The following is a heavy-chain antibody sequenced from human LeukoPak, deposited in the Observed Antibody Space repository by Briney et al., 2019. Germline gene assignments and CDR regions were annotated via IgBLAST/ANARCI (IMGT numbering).Heavy chain of an antibody. CDR2: IKWDGSEK. Sequence: GGSLRLSCAASGFTFSNSWMHWVCQAPEKGLEWVADIKWDGSEKCYVDSVKGRLTISRDNERNSLSLQVNSLGAEDMTVYYCVRGVGSITSCYVRVFDIWAKGQWSPSLQ. CDR1: GFTFSNSW. D-gene: IGHD2-2*01. CDR3: VRGVGSITSCYVRVFDI. V-gene: IGHV3-52*01. J-gene: IGHJ3*02.